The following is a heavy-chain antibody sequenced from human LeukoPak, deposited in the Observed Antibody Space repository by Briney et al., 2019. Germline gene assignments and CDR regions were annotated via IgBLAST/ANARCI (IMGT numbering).Heavy chain of an antibody. D-gene: IGHD2-2*02. CDR1: GGTFSSYA. V-gene: IGHV1-69*04. CDR3: AREDIVVVPAAIRPAPQTADYYYYYYMDV. Sequence: GSSVKVSCKASGGTFSSYAISWVRQAPGQGLEWMGRIIPILGIANYAQKFQGRVTITADKSTSTAYMELSSLRSDDTAVYYCAREDIVVVPAAIRPAPQTADYYYYYYMDVWGKGTTVTVSS. J-gene: IGHJ6*03. CDR2: IIPILGIA.